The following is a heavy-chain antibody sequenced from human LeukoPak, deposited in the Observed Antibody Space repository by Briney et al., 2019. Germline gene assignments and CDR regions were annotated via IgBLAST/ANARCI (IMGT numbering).Heavy chain of an antibody. Sequence: GGSLRLSCAASGFIFNSHSMSWVRQAPGKGLEWLSSISGNSATIYYADSVKGRFTISRDNAKNSLYLQMDSLRAEDTAVYYRARRKSFYEDYWGQGTLVTVSS. V-gene: IGHV3-48*04. J-gene: IGHJ4*02. CDR2: ISGNSATI. CDR1: GFIFNSHS. CDR3: ARRKSFYEDY. D-gene: IGHD5/OR15-5a*01.